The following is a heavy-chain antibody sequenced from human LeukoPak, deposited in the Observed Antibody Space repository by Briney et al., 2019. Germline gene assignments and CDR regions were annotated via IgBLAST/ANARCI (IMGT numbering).Heavy chain of an antibody. Sequence: SVKVSCKASGGTFSSYAISWVRQAPGQGPEWMGGIIPIFGTANYAQKFQGRVTITADESTSTAYMELSSLRSEDTAVYYCARRGGGYSYGYYYGMDVWGQGTTVTVSS. CDR2: IIPIFGTA. CDR3: ARRGGGYSYGYYYGMDV. V-gene: IGHV1-69*01. J-gene: IGHJ6*02. D-gene: IGHD5-18*01. CDR1: GGTFSSYA.